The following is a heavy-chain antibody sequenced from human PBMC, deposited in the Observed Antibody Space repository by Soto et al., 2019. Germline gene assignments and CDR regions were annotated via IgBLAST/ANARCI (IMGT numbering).Heavy chain of an antibody. CDR2: IIPILGIA. J-gene: IGHJ4*02. Sequence: SVKVSCKASGGTFSSYTISWVRQAPGQGLEWMGRIIPILGIANYAQKFQDRVTITADESTSTAYMQLSSLRSGDTAVYYCARSGGLDRDFNYWGQGSLVTVPQ. D-gene: IGHD2-15*01. V-gene: IGHV1-69*02. CDR1: GGTFSSYT. CDR3: ARSGGLDRDFNY.